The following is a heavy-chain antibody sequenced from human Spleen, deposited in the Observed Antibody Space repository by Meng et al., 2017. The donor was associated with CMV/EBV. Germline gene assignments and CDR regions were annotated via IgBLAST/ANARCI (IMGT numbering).Heavy chain of an antibody. CDR1: GFTVSSNY. J-gene: IGHJ6*02. V-gene: IGHV3-53*01. D-gene: IGHD6-13*01. Sequence: GESLKISCAASGFTVSSNYMSWVRQAPGKGLEWVSIIYSGGSTYYADSVKGRFTISRDNSKNTLYLQMNSLRPEDTAVYYCARDYSSTSHYSYYGMDVWGQGTTVTVSS. CDR2: IYSGGST. CDR3: ARDYSSTSHYSYYGMDV.